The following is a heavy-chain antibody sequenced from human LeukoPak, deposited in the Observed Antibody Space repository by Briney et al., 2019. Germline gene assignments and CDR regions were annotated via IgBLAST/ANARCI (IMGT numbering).Heavy chain of an antibody. CDR3: ARDLIVVVAAAMG. CDR2: ISSSSSYI. V-gene: IGHV3-21*01. CDR1: GFIISSYT. D-gene: IGHD2-2*01. Sequence: GGSLRLSCAASGFIISSYTMNWVRQAPGKGLEWVSSISSSSSYIYYADSVKGRFTISRDNAKNSMYLQMNGLRAEDTAVYYCARDLIVVVAAAMGWGQGTLVTVSS. J-gene: IGHJ4*02.